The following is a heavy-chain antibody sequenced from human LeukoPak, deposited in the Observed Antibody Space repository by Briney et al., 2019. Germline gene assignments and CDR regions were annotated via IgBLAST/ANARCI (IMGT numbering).Heavy chain of an antibody. CDR1: GFTFDDYA. J-gene: IGHJ4*02. Sequence: GGSLRLSCAASGFTFDDYAMHWVRQAPGKGLEWVSGISWNSGSIGYADSVKGRFTISRDNAKNSLYLQMNSLRAEDTALYYCGKQVWSGYYFHYWGQGTLVTV. D-gene: IGHD3-3*01. V-gene: IGHV3-9*01. CDR2: ISWNSGSI. CDR3: GKQVWSGYYFHY.